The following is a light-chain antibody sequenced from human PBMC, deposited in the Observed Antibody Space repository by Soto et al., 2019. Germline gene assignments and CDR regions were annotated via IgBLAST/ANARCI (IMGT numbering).Light chain of an antibody. CDR2: GAS. CDR3: QQYGSSPLLT. J-gene: IGKJ4*01. CDR1: QSVSRSY. Sequence: EIVLTQSPGTLSLSPGERATLSCRASQSVSRSYLAWYQQKPGQAPRLLIYGASSRATAIPDRFSGSGSGTDFTLTISRLEPEDFAVYYCQQYGSSPLLTFGGGTKVEIK. V-gene: IGKV3-20*01.